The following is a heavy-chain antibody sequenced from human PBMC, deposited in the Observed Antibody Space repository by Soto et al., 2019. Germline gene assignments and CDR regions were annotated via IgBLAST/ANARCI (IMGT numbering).Heavy chain of an antibody. D-gene: IGHD5-18*01. Sequence: EVQLVESGGGLVQPGGSLRLSCAASGFTFSSYWMSWVRQAPGKGLEWVANIKQDGSEKYYVDSVKGRFTISRDNAKNSLYLQMNSLRAEDTAVYYCASIDVDTAMVNDGMDVWGQGTTVTVSS. CDR2: IKQDGSEK. V-gene: IGHV3-7*03. CDR1: GFTFSSYW. J-gene: IGHJ6*02. CDR3: ASIDVDTAMVNDGMDV.